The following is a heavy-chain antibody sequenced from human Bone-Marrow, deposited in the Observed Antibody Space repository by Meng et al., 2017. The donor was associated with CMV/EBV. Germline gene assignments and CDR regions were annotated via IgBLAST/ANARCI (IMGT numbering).Heavy chain of an antibody. D-gene: IGHD2-2*02. CDR3: ARDTVVVPAAIRYYYYGMDV. J-gene: IGHJ6*02. CDR1: GGTFSSYT. CDR2: IIPILGIA. V-gene: IGHV1-69*04. Sequence: SVKVSCKASGGTFSSYTISWVRQAPGQGLEWMGRIIPILGIANYAQKFQGRVTITADKSTSTAYMELSSLRSEDTAVYYCARDTVVVPAAIRYYYYGMDVWGQGTTVTVS.